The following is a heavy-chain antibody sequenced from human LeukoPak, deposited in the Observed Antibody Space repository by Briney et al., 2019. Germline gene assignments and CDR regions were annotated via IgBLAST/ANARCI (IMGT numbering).Heavy chain of an antibody. CDR3: ARLYTSSPWHFDS. V-gene: IGHV1-18*01. CDR1: GYTFRSYG. D-gene: IGHD6-13*01. Sequence: ASVKVSCKASGYTFRSYGISWVRQAPGQGLEWMGWILAYNGNTIYAQKLQDRVTMTTDTSTSTAYMELRSLRSDDTAVYYCARLYTSSPWHFDSWGQGTLVTVSS. J-gene: IGHJ4*02. CDR2: ILAYNGNT.